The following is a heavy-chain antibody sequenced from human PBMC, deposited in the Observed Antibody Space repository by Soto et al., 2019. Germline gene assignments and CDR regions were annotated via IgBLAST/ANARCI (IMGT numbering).Heavy chain of an antibody. CDR2: IIPIFGTA. CDR3: AKNVAEAGTGPYNWFEP. CDR1: GGTFSSYA. V-gene: IGHV1-69*13. D-gene: IGHD6-13*01. Sequence: SSVKASCKASGGTFSSYAISWVRQAPGQGLEWMGGIIPIFGTANYAQKFQGGVTITADESTSTAYMELSSLRSEDTAVYYCAKNVAEAGTGPYNWFEPGGQGTLGTGS. J-gene: IGHJ5*02.